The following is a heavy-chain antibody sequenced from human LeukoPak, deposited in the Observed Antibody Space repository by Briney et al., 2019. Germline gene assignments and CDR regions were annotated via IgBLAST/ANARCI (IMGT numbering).Heavy chain of an antibody. CDR1: GGSFSGSY. Sequence: SQTLSLTCAVYGGSFSGSYWSWIRQPPGKGLEWIGEINHSGSTNYNPSLKSRVTISVDTSKNQFSLKLSSVTAADTAVYYCARVVPAAISHSSGWYGPLDYWGQGTLVTVSS. CDR2: INHSGST. CDR3: ARVVPAAISHSSGWYGPLDY. V-gene: IGHV4-34*01. D-gene: IGHD2-2*02. J-gene: IGHJ4*02.